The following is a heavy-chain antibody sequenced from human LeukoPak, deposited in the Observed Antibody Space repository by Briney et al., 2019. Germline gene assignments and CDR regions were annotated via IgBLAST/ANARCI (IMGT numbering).Heavy chain of an antibody. J-gene: IGHJ4*01. CDR1: GFTFSSYA. D-gene: IGHD2-21*02. Sequence: GGSLRLSCAASGFTFSSYAMSWVRQAPGKGLEWVSAISGSGGSTYYADSVKGRFTISRDNSKNTLYLQMNSLRAEDTAIYYCAKDRKAFVVVAATHWGHGTLVTVSS. CDR3: AKDRKAFVVVAATH. V-gene: IGHV3-23*01. CDR2: ISGSGGST.